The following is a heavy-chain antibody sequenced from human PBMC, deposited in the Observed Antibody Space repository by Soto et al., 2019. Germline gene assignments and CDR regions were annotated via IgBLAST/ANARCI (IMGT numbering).Heavy chain of an antibody. J-gene: IGHJ6*02. D-gene: IGHD3-3*02. V-gene: IGHV3-48*03. Sequence: VQLVESGGGLVQPGGSLRLSCAASGFTFSSYEMNWVRQAPGKGLEWVSYISSSGSTIYYADSVKGRFTISRDNAKNTQYLPMNSLRAEDTTVYYCARSICTAGYYYYYYCRNVWGQGTTGNVAS. CDR2: ISSSGSTI. CDR1: GFTFSSYE. CDR3: ARSICTAGYYYYYYCRNV.